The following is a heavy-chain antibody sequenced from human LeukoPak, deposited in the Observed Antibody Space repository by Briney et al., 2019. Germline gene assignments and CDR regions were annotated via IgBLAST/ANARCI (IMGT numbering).Heavy chain of an antibody. D-gene: IGHD1-1*01. V-gene: IGHV3-48*04. CDR2: ISSSSSTI. J-gene: IGHJ4*02. Sequence: GGSLRLSCAASGFTFSSYSMNWVRQAPGKGLEWVSYISSSSSTIYYADSVKGRFTISRDNAKNSLYLQMNSLRAEDTAVYYCARDLLTLPYKDDYWGQGTLVTVSS. CDR1: GFTFSSYS. CDR3: ARDLLTLPYKDDY.